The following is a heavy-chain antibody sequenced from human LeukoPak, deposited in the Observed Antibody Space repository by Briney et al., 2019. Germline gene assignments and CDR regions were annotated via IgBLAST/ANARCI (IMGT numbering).Heavy chain of an antibody. J-gene: IGHJ4*02. CDR2: ISSSSSYT. D-gene: IGHD4-11*01. CDR3: AREVYSYFNY. Sequence: GGSLRLSCAASGFSFSDYYMSWIRQAPGKGLEWVSYISSSSSYTDYADSVKGRFTISRDNAKNSLYLQMNSLRAEDTAVYYCAREVYSYFNYWGQGTLVIVSS. CDR1: GFSFSDYY. V-gene: IGHV3-11*05.